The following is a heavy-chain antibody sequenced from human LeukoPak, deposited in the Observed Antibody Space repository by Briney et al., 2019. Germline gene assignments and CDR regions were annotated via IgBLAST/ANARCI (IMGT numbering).Heavy chain of an antibody. Sequence: ASVKVSCKASGYTFTSYGISWVRQAPGQGLEWMGWISAYNGNTNYAQKLQGRVTMTTDTSTSTAYMELRSLRSDDTAVYYCARDGQRFLEWLSHDAFDIWGQGTIVTVSS. CDR3: ARDGQRFLEWLSHDAFDI. D-gene: IGHD3-3*01. J-gene: IGHJ3*02. V-gene: IGHV1-18*01. CDR2: ISAYNGNT. CDR1: GYTFTSYG.